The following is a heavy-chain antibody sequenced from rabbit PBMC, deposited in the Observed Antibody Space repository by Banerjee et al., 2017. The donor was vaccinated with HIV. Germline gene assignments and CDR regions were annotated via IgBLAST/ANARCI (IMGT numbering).Heavy chain of an antibody. J-gene: IGHJ4*01. D-gene: IGHD4-1*01. CDR3: ATGYSSAFNL. Sequence: QSLEESGGGLVKPGASLTLTCTASGFSFSGSYWICWVRQAPGKGLEWIACIYAGSSGSTAYASWAKGRFTVSKASTTVDLKMTSLTAADTATYFCATGYSSAFNLWGQGTLVTVS. CDR1: GFSFSGSYW. CDR2: IYAGSSGST. V-gene: IGHV1S40*01.